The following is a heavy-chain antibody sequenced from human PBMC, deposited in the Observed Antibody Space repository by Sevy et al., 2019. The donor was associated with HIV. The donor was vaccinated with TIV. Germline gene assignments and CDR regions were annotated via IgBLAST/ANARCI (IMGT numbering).Heavy chain of an antibody. J-gene: IGHJ6*02. V-gene: IGHV1-2*06. Sequence: ASVKVSCKASGYTFTGYYMHWVRQAPGQGLEWMGRINPNSGGTNYAQKFQGRVTMTRDTSISTAYMELSRLGSDDTAVYYCARDIVVVVAATRGNYYYGMDVWGQGTTVTVSS. D-gene: IGHD2-15*01. CDR2: INPNSGGT. CDR1: GYTFTGYY. CDR3: ARDIVVVVAATRGNYYYGMDV.